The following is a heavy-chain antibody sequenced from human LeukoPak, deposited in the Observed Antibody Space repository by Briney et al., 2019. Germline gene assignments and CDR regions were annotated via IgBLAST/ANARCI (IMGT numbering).Heavy chain of an antibody. Sequence: ASVKVSCKASGYTFTGYYMHWVRQAPGQGLGWMGWINPNSGGTNYAQKFQGRVTMTRDTSISTAYMELSRLRSDDTAVYYCARDATMVRGVNWFDPWGQGTLVTVSS. J-gene: IGHJ5*02. V-gene: IGHV1-2*02. CDR1: GYTFTGYY. D-gene: IGHD3-10*01. CDR3: ARDATMVRGVNWFDP. CDR2: INPNSGGT.